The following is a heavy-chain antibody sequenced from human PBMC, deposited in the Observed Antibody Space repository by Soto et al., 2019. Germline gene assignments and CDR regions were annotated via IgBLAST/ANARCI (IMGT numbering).Heavy chain of an antibody. CDR1: GGTFSSYA. D-gene: IGHD4-4*01. V-gene: IGHV1-69*12. CDR2: IIPIFGTA. Sequence: QVQLVQSGAEVKKPGSSVKVSCKASGGTFSSYAISWVRQAPGQGLEWMGGIIPIFGTANYAQKFQGRVTITADEATSTAYMELSSLGSEDTAVYCCARDGGVYDYSPFDYWGQGTLVTVSS. J-gene: IGHJ4*02. CDR3: ARDGGVYDYSPFDY.